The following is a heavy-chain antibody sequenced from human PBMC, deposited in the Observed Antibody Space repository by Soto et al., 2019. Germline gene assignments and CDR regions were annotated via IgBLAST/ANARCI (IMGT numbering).Heavy chain of an antibody. CDR1: GFTFSIYA. CDR3: AKDGSGYDGVFDY. V-gene: IGHV3-23*01. Sequence: GGSLRLSCAASGFTFSIYAMSWVRQAPGKGLEWVSAISGSGGSTYYADSVKGRFTISRDNSKNTLYLQMNSLRAEDTAVYYCAKDGSGYDGVFDYWGQGTLVTVSS. CDR2: ISGSGGST. D-gene: IGHD5-12*01. J-gene: IGHJ4*02.